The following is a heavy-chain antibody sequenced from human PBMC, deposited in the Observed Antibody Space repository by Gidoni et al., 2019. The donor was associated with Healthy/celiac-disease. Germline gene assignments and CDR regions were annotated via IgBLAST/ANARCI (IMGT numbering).Heavy chain of an antibody. V-gene: IGHV3-23*01. D-gene: IGHD5-12*01. CDR2: ISGSGGIT. CDR3: AKDRGDGYNSGGFWNAFDI. CDR1: GFTFSSYA. Sequence: EVQLLESGGGLVQPGGSLRLSCAASGFTFSSYAMRWVRQAPGKGLEWVSAISGSGGITYYADSVKGRFTISRDNSKNTLYLQMNSLRAEDTAVYYCAKDRGDGYNSGGFWNAFDIWGQGTMVTVSS. J-gene: IGHJ3*02.